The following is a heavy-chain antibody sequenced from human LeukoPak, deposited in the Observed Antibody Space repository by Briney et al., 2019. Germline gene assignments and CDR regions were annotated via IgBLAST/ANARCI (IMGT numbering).Heavy chain of an antibody. Sequence: ASVKVSCKVSGYTLTELSMHWVRQAPGKGLEWMGGFDPEDGERIYAQKFQGRVTMTEDTSTDTAYMELSSLRSEDTAVYYCATNGWAAAGFDCWGQGTLVTVSS. V-gene: IGHV1-24*01. CDR1: GYTLTELS. CDR2: FDPEDGER. D-gene: IGHD6-13*01. CDR3: ATNGWAAAGFDC. J-gene: IGHJ4*02.